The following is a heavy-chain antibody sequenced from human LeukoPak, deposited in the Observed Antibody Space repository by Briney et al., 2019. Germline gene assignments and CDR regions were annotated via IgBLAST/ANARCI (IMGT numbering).Heavy chain of an antibody. CDR3: AKDIELGVGFYHYGMDV. CDR1: GFIFDDYA. J-gene: IGHJ6*02. CDR2: ISWNSGLR. D-gene: IGHD3-3*01. V-gene: IGHV3-9*01. Sequence: GGSLRLSCATSGFIFDDYAMHWVRQVPGKGLEWVSYISWNSGLRIYADSVRGRFTISRDNAKNSLFLQMKSLRPEDTALYYCAKDIELGVGFYHYGMDVWGQGTTVTASS.